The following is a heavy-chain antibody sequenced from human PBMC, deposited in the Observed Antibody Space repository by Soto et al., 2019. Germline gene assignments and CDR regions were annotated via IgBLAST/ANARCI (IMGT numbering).Heavy chain of an antibody. V-gene: IGHV1-18*01. CDR1: GYTFTSYG. CDR2: ISAYNGNT. J-gene: IGHJ4*02. CDR3: ARNGIKVFGVVINFTFPDY. Sequence: ASVKVSCKASGYTFTSYGISWVRQAPGQGLEWMGWISAYNGNTNYAQKLQGRVTMTTDTSTSTAYMELRSLRSDDTAVYYCARNGIKVFGVVINFTFPDYWGQGTLVTVSS. D-gene: IGHD3-3*01.